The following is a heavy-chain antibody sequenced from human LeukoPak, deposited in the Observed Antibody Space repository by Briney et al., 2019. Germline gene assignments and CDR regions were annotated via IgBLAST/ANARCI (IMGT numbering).Heavy chain of an antibody. CDR2: ISWNSGSI. CDR1: GFTFDDYA. J-gene: IGHJ3*02. Sequence: GRSLRLSCAASGFTFDDYAMHWVRHAPGKGLEWVSGISWNSGSIGYADSVKGRFTISRDNAKNSLYLQMNSLRAEDTALYYCAKDIGGSGWYEGALDIWGQGTMVTVSS. D-gene: IGHD6-19*01. V-gene: IGHV3-9*01. CDR3: AKDIGGSGWYEGALDI.